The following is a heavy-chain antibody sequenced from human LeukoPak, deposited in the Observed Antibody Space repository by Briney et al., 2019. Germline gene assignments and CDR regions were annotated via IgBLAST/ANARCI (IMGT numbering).Heavy chain of an antibody. Sequence: RRASVKVSCKASGYTFTSYGISWVRQAPGQGLEWMGWISAYNGNTNYAQTLQGRVTMTTDTSTSTAYMELRSLRSDDTAVYYCARGMWGYCSSTSCYKTNYYYYYMDVWGKGTTVTVSS. CDR1: GYTFTSYG. D-gene: IGHD2-2*01. CDR3: ARGMWGYCSSTSCYKTNYYYYYMDV. CDR2: ISAYNGNT. V-gene: IGHV1-18*01. J-gene: IGHJ6*03.